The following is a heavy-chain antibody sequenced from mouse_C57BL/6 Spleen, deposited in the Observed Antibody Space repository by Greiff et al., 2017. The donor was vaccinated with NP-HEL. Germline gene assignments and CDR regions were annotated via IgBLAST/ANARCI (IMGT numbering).Heavy chain of an antibody. J-gene: IGHJ2*01. D-gene: IGHD4-1*01. CDR3: ARGSGTNDY. CDR1: GYTFTSYW. Sequence: QVQLQQPGAELVKPGASVKLSCKASGYTFTSYWMQWVKQRPGQGLEWIGEIDPSDSYTNSNQKFKGKATLTVDTSSSTAYMQLSSLTSEDSAVYYCARGSGTNDYWGQGTTLTVAS. V-gene: IGHV1-50*01. CDR2: IDPSDSYT.